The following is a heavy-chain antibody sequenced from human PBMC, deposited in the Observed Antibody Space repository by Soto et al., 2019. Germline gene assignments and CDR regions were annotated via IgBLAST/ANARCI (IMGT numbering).Heavy chain of an antibody. V-gene: IGHV3-74*01. CDR2: INSDGSST. Sequence: GGSLRLSCAASGFTFSSYWMHWVRQAPGKGLVWVSRINSDGSSTSYADSVKGRFTISRDNAKNTLYLQMNSLRAEDTAVYYCARDPRLVVVVAHPLYNWFDPWGQGTLVTVSS. D-gene: IGHD2-15*01. CDR1: GFTFSSYW. CDR3: ARDPRLVVVVAHPLYNWFDP. J-gene: IGHJ5*02.